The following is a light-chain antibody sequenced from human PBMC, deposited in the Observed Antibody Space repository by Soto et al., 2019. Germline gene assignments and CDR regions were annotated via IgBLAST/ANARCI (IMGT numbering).Light chain of an antibody. J-gene: IGKJ1*01. V-gene: IGKV1-39*01. CDR3: QHSYNTPRT. CDR2: GAS. CDR1: QSISTY. Sequence: DIQMTQSPSSLSASVGDRVTITCRASQSISTYLNWYQQKPGKAPKLLIYGASSVQSGVPSRVSGSGSGTDFTIAISSLQPEDFATYYCQHSYNTPRTFGQGTKVEIK.